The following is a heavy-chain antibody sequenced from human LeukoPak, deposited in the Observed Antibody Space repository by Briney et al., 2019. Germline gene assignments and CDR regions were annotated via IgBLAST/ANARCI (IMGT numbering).Heavy chain of an antibody. J-gene: IGHJ4*02. D-gene: IGHD4-17*01. CDR3: AKVRNDYGDYESFDY. CDR1: GFTFSSYA. Sequence: GGSLRLSCAASGFTFSSYAMSWLRQAPGKGLEWVSAISGSGGSTYYADSVKGRFTISRDNSKNTLYLQMNSLRAEDTAVYYCAKVRNDYGDYESFDYWGQGTLVTVSS. CDR2: ISGSGGST. V-gene: IGHV3-23*01.